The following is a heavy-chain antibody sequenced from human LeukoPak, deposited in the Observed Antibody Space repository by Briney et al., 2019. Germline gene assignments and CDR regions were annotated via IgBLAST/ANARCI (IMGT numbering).Heavy chain of an antibody. D-gene: IGHD1-26*01. V-gene: IGHV4-39*01. Sequence: PSETLSLTCSVSGGSISSNGYYWGWVRQPPGKGLEWIGAIYYSGSAYYNPSLKSRVTISVDTSKNQFSLKVTSVTAADTAVYYCARGRSGSYWGGDVFDPWGQGTLVTVSS. CDR2: IYYSGSA. J-gene: IGHJ5*02. CDR3: ARGRSGSYWGGDVFDP. CDR1: GGSISSNGYY.